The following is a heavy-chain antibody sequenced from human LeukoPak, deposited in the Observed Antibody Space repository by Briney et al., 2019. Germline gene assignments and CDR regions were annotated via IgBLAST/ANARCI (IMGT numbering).Heavy chain of an antibody. CDR2: IYYGGST. D-gene: IGHD3-10*01. Sequence: PSETLSLTCTVSGCSISSYYWSWIRQPPGKGLEWIGYIYYGGSTNYNPSLKSRVTISVDTSKNQFSLKLSSVTAADTAVYYCAKHVKYGSGSLWNWFDPWGQGTLVTVSS. CDR1: GCSISSYY. V-gene: IGHV4-59*01. J-gene: IGHJ5*02. CDR3: AKHVKYGSGSLWNWFDP.